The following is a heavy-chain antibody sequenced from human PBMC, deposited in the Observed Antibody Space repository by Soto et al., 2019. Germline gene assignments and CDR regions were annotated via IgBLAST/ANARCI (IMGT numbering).Heavy chain of an antibody. CDR1: GTIFSSYT. D-gene: IGHD3-16*01. V-gene: IGHV1-69*08. J-gene: IGHJ6*02. CDR2: IIPILGET. Sequence: QVQLVQSGAEVKKPGSSVRVSCKASGTIFSSYTISWVRQAPGQGLEWMGRIIPILGETNSAQKFKGRVTITADKSTNTAYMELTSLRLEDTAVYYCARGLGGRMDDWGQGTTVTVSS. CDR3: ARGLGGRMDD.